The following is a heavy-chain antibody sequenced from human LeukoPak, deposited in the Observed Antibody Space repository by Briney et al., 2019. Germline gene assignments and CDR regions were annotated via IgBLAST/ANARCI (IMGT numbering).Heavy chain of an antibody. V-gene: IGHV3-33*03. Sequence: TGGSLRLSCATSGFRFSSYGMHWVRQAPGKGLEWVAVIWSDGNNKHYADSVKGRFTISRDNAKNSLYLQMNSLRADETAVYYCARLRPYSSTWYAYYGMDVWGQGTTVTVSS. J-gene: IGHJ6*02. CDR2: IWSDGNNK. CDR1: GFRFSSYG. CDR3: ARLRPYSSTWYAYYGMDV. D-gene: IGHD6-13*01.